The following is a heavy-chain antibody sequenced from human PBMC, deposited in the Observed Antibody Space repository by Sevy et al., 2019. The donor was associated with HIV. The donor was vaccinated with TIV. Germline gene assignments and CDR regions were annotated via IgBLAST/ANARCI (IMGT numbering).Heavy chain of an antibody. J-gene: IGHJ6*02. Sequence: GGSLRLSCSASGFTFSGSALHWVRQAPGKGLEYVSVISSSGSGTYYAESVKGRFTISRDNSKNTLYLQMRSLRTEDTAVYYWVKDSNYYDSSSGYRPFYYYGMDVWGQGTSVTVSS. CDR2: ISSSGSGT. D-gene: IGHD3-3*01. CDR3: VKDSNYYDSSSGYRPFYYYGMDV. CDR1: GFTFSGSA. V-gene: IGHV3-64D*09.